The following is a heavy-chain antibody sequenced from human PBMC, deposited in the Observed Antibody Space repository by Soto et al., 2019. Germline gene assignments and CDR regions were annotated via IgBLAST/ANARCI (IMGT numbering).Heavy chain of an antibody. D-gene: IGHD2-8*01. V-gene: IGHV4-31*03. CDR2: IYYSGST. J-gene: IGHJ4*02. Sequence: QVQLQESGPGLVKPSQTLSLTCTVSGGSISTGGYYWTWIRQHPGKGLEWIGYIYYSGSTYYNPSLKSRVTISVDTSKNQFSLKLSSVTSAYTAVYYCARGLSVSLFDNWGQGILVIVSS. CDR1: GGSISTGGYY. CDR3: ARGLSVSLFDN.